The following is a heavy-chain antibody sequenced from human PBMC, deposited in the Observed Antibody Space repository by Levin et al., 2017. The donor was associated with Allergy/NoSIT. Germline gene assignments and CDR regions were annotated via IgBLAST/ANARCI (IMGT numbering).Heavy chain of an antibody. J-gene: IGHJ6*03. CDR3: ARFVVTPVSYFYMDV. CDR2: ISTHNGNT. D-gene: IGHD2-2*01. CDR1: GYTFKNYG. V-gene: IGHV1-18*01. Sequence: GESLKISCKASGYTFKNYGISWVRQAPGQGLEWMGWISTHNGNTNYAQSFQGRVTMTTDTSTSTAGMELRSLISDDTAVYYCARFVVTPVSYFYMDVWGKGTTVTVSS.